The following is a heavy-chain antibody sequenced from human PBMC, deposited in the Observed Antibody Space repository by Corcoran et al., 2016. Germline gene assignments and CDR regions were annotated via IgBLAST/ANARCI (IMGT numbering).Heavy chain of an antibody. J-gene: IGHJ5*02. V-gene: IGHV3-15*01. D-gene: IGHD3-10*01. CDR2: IKSKTDGGTT. CDR1: GFTFSNAW. CDR3: AMVRTGGFDP. Sequence: EVQLVESGGGLVKPGGSLRLSCAVSGFTFSNAWMSWVRQAPGKGLEWVGRIKSKTDGGTTDYAAPVKGRFTISRDDSKNTLYLQMNSLKTEDTAVYYGAMVRTGGFDPWGQGTLVTVSS.